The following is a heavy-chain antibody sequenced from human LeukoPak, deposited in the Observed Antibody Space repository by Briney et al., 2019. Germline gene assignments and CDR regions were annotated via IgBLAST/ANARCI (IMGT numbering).Heavy chain of an antibody. CDR1: GFTFDDYS. CDR2: INWNGGST. V-gene: IGHV3-20*04. D-gene: IGHD1-26*01. CDR3: ARERSGSGSYHLDY. J-gene: IGHJ4*02. Sequence: RPGGSLRLSCAASGFTFDDYSMSWVRQAPGKGLEWVSGINWNGGSTGYADSVKGRFTISRDNAKNSLYLQMNSLRAEDTALYYCARERSGSGSYHLDYWGQRTLVTVSS.